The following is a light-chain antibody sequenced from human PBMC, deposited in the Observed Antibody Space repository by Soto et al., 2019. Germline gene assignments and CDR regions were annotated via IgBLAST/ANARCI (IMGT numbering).Light chain of an antibody. V-gene: IGKV3D-15*01. Sequence: ERVMTQSPATLSVSPGERATLSCRASQSVSNNLAWYQQKLGQAPRLLIYGASTRATGIPARFSGTGSETDFTLTISGLQSEDSAIYFCQQYNNWPFSFGQGTRLEIK. J-gene: IGKJ5*01. CDR1: QSVSNN. CDR3: QQYNNWPFS. CDR2: GAS.